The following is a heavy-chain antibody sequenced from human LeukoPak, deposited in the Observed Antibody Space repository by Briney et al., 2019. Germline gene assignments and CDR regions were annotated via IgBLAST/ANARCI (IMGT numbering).Heavy chain of an antibody. CDR2: FDPEDGET. D-gene: IGHD6-19*01. Sequence: ASVKVPCKVSGYTLTEFSMHRVRQAPGKGLEWMGGFDPEDGETIYAQKFQGRVTMTEDTSTDTAYMELSSLRSEDTAVYYCALLFGGWYGIDYWGQGTLVTVSS. CDR1: GYTLTEFS. V-gene: IGHV1-24*01. J-gene: IGHJ4*02. CDR3: ALLFGGWYGIDY.